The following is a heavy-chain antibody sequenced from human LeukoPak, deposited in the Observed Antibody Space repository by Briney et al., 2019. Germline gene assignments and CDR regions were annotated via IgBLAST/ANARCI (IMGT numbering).Heavy chain of an antibody. J-gene: IGHJ4*02. CDR3: SRESGAFCPFGY. CDR1: GGSISSTNW. Sequence: PSETLSLTCDVSGGSISSTNWWSWVRQPPGQGLEWIGEISLTGETNYNPSLNGRVTMSLDKSRNQLSLKLTSVTAADTAMYYCSRESGAFCPFGYWGQGTLVIVPP. D-gene: IGHD1-26*01. V-gene: IGHV4-4*02. CDR2: ISLTGET.